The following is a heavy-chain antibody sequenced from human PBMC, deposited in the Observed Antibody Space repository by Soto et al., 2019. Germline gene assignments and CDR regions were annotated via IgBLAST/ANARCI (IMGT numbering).Heavy chain of an antibody. Sequence: GGSLRLCCAASGFTFEDYAMHWVRQAPGKGLEWVSGISWNSGSIGYADSVKGRFTISRDNAKNSLYLQMNSLRAEDTALYYCARGLYFDYWGQGTLVTVSS. CDR3: ARGLYFDY. J-gene: IGHJ4*02. V-gene: IGHV3-9*01. CDR1: GFTFEDYA. CDR2: ISWNSGSI.